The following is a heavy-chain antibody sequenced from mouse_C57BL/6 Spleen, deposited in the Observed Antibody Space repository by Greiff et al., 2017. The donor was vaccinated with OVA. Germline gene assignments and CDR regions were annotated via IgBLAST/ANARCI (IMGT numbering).Heavy chain of an antibody. D-gene: IGHD3-2*02. J-gene: IGHJ4*01. V-gene: IGHV1-82*01. Sequence: QVQLQQSGPELVKPGASVKISCKASGYAFSSSWMNWVKQRPGKGLEWIGRIYPGDGDTNYNGKFKGKATLTADKSSSTAYMQLSSLTSEDSAVYFCARSDSSGYQAMDYWGQGTSVTVSS. CDR1: GYAFSSSW. CDR2: IYPGDGDT. CDR3: ARSDSSGYQAMDY.